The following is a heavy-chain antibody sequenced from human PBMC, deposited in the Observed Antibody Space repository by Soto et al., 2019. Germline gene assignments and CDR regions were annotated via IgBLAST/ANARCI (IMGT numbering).Heavy chain of an antibody. CDR1: GGSFSGYY. J-gene: IGHJ2*01. CDR2: INHSGST. CDR3: ARGRCTTVVTTGTTGCFDL. Sequence: QVQLQQWGAGLLKPSETLSLTCAVYGGSFSGYYWSWIRQPPGKGLEWIGEINHSGSTNYNPYLKGRVTISVDTSKNQFSLKLSSVSAADTAVYYCARGRCTTVVTTGTTGCFDLWGRGTLVTVSS. V-gene: IGHV4-34*01. D-gene: IGHD4-17*01.